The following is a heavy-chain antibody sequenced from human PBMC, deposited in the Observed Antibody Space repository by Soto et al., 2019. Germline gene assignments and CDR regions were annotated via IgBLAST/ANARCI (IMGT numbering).Heavy chain of an antibody. CDR1: GFTFRSNG. CDR2: ISYDGSYK. Sequence: QVQLAESGGGVVQHGRSLRLSCVGSGFTFRSNGMRWVRQAPGKGLEWVATISYDGSYKNYADPVKGRFTISRDNSKNTVYLQMNGLRAEDTAVYYCAKDVYGDYFDSWGPGTLVTVSS. CDR3: AKDVYGDYFDS. J-gene: IGHJ4*02. V-gene: IGHV3-30*18. D-gene: IGHD4-17*01.